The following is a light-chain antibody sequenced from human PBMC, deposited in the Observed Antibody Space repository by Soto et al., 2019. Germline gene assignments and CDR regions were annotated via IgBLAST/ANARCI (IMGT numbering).Light chain of an antibody. CDR2: NDN. V-gene: IGLV3-21*04. CDR3: QLWDNKNDEVV. CDR1: NIATYS. Sequence: SYELTQPTSVSLAPGKTARITCGGNNIATYSVHWYRQKPGQAPVLVISNDNDRPSGIPDRFSGSNSGHTATLTIRRVEAGDEADYYCQLWDNKNDEVVFGGGTKLTVL. J-gene: IGLJ3*02.